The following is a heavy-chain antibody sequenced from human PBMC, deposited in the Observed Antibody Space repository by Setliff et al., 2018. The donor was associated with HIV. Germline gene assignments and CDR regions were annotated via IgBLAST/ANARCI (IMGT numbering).Heavy chain of an antibody. J-gene: IGHJ4*02. CDR3: ARIPNHSSGFDY. CDR2: IVPILNTG. V-gene: IGHV1-69*13. CDR1: GYTFTSYA. D-gene: IGHD3-22*01. Sequence: SVKVSCKASGYTFTSYAMNWVRQAPGQGLEWMGGIVPILNTGNYAPKFQGRVTITADESTTTAYMELSSLRSEDTAVYYCARIPNHSSGFDYWGQGTPVTVSS.